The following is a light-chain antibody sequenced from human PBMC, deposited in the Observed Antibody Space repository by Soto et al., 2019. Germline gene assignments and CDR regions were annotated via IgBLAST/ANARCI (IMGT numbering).Light chain of an antibody. CDR3: QQYNNWPPWT. CDR1: QSIKSN. V-gene: IGKV3D-15*01. Sequence: EIVMTQSPATLSVSPGGSATLSCRASQSIKSNLAWYRQKPGQAPRLLIYGASSRATGIPDRFSGSGSGTDFTLTITRLQPEDFAVYYCQQYNNWPPWTFGQGTKVDI. CDR2: GAS. J-gene: IGKJ1*01.